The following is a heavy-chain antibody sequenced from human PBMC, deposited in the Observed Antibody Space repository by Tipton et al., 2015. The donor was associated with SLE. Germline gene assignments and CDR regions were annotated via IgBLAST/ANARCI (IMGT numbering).Heavy chain of an antibody. Sequence: LRLSCTVSGGSISSYYWSWIRQPPGKGLEWIGYIYYSGSTNYNPSLKSRVTISVDTSKNQFSLKLSSVTAADTAVYYCAREDSGYQVVAATPAYYYYMDVWGKGTTVTVSS. D-gene: IGHD2-15*01. V-gene: IGHV4-59*01. J-gene: IGHJ6*03. CDR1: GGSISSYY. CDR3: AREDSGYQVVAATPAYYYYMDV. CDR2: IYYSGST.